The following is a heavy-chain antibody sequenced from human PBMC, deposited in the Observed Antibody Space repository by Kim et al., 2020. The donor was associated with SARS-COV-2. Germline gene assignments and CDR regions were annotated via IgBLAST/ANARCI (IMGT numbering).Heavy chain of an antibody. CDR3: ARTRADSSSWFYYYYGM. Sequence: GGSLRLSCAASGFTFSSYAMHWVRQAPGKGLEWVAVISYDGSNKYYADSVKGRFTISRDNSKNTLYLQMNSLRAEDTAVYYCARTRADSSSWFYYYYGM. CDR2: ISYDGSNK. J-gene: IGHJ6*01. D-gene: IGHD6-13*01. V-gene: IGHV3-30*04. CDR1: GFTFSSYA.